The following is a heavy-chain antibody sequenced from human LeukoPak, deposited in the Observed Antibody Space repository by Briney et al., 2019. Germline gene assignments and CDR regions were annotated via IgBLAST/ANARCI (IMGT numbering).Heavy chain of an antibody. D-gene: IGHD3-10*01. CDR2: INHSGST. V-gene: IGHV4-30-4*01. CDR1: GGSISSGDYY. CDR3: ARKGYYYGSGSYYIPQRPPFDY. J-gene: IGHJ4*02. Sequence: PSETLSLTCTVSGGSISSGDYYWSWIRQPPGKGLEWIGEINHSGSTNYNPSLKSRVTISVDTSKNQFSLKLSSVTAADTAVYYCARKGYYYGSGSYYIPQRPPFDYWGQGTLVTVSS.